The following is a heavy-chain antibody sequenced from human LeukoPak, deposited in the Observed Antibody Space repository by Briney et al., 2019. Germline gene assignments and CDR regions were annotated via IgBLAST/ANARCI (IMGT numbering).Heavy chain of an antibody. CDR2: IYYSGST. V-gene: IGHV4-39*01. Sequence: SETLSLTCTVSGGSITSSSYYWGWIRQPPGKGLEWIGSIYYSGSTYFNPSLKSRVTTSVDTSKNQFSLKLNSVGTADTAVYYCARRWAFCGGDCWAHWGQGTLVTVSS. J-gene: IGHJ4*02. D-gene: IGHD2-21*02. CDR3: ARRWAFCGGDCWAH. CDR1: GGSITSSSYY.